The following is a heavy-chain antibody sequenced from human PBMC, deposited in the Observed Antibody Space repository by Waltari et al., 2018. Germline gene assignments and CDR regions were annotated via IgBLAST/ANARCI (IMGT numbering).Heavy chain of an antibody. Sequence: QVQLVESGGGVVQPGGSLRLSCAASGFTFSSYGMHWVRQAPGKGLEWVAFIRYDGSNKYYADSVKGRFTISRDNAKNTLYLQMNSLRAEDTAVYYCAREASNDGFDIWGQGTMVTVSS. CDR1: GFTFSSYG. CDR3: AREASNDGFDI. J-gene: IGHJ3*02. V-gene: IGHV3-30*02. CDR2: IRYDGSNK.